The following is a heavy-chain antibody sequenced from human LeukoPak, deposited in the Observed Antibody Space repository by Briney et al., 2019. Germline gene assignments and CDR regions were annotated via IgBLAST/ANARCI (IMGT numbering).Heavy chain of an antibody. CDR2: INSDGSST. J-gene: IGHJ4*02. CDR1: GFTFSSYW. Sequence: TGGSLRLSCAASGFTFSSYWMHWVRQAPGKGLVWVSRINSDGSSTSYADSVKGRFTISRDNAKNTLYLQMNSLRAEDTAVYYCVRDRGWLSNPGYFDYWGRGTLVTVSS. CDR3: VRDRGWLSNPGYFDY. D-gene: IGHD3-22*01. V-gene: IGHV3-74*01.